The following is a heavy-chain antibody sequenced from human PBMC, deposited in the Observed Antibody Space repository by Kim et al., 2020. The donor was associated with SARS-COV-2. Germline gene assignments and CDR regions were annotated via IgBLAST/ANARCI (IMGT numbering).Heavy chain of an antibody. CDR1: GGSFSGYY. V-gene: IGHV4-34*01. J-gene: IGHJ1*01. D-gene: IGHD6-13*01. CDR2: INHSGST. CDR3: ARAAPGIAAARYFQH. Sequence: SETLSLTCAVYGGSFSGYYWSWIRQPPGKGLEWIGEINHSGSTNYNPSLKSRVTISVDTSKNQFSLKLSSVTAADTAVYYCARAAPGIAAARYFQHWGQGTLVTVSS.